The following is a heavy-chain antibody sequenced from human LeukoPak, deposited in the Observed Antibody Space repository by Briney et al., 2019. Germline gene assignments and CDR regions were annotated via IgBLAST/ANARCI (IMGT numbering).Heavy chain of an antibody. Sequence: ASVKVSCKASGYTFTGYYMHWVRQAPGRGLEWMGWINPNSGGTNYAQKFQGRVTMTRDTSISTAYMELSRLRSDDTAVYYCARVSGTTTGDWFDPWGQGTLVTVSS. V-gene: IGHV1-2*02. CDR3: ARVSGTTTGDWFDP. CDR2: INPNSGGT. J-gene: IGHJ5*02. D-gene: IGHD1-7*01. CDR1: GYTFTGYY.